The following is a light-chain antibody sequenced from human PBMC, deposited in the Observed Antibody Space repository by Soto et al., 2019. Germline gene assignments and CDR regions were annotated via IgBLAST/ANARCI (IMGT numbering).Light chain of an antibody. J-gene: IGKJ4*01. CDR1: QGISTY. CDR2: SAS. Sequence: DIQLTQSPAFLSASVGDKVTITCRASQGISTYLAWYQQKPGKAPNLLIYSASTLQSGVPSRFSGSGSGTEFTLTISSLQPEDFATYVCQQINSYPVTFGGGTKVEIK. CDR3: QQINSYPVT. V-gene: IGKV1-9*01.